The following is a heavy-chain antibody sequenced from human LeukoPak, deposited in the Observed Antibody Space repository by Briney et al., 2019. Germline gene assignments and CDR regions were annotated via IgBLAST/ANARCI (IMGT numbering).Heavy chain of an antibody. D-gene: IGHD4-17*01. V-gene: IGHV1-69*05. CDR3: ARDWDDYGDLPDYFDY. Sequence: SVKVSCKASGGTFSSYAISWVRQAPGQGLEWMGRIIPIFGTANYAQKFQGRVTITTDESTSTAYMELSSLRSEDTAVYYCARDWDDYGDLPDYFDYWGQGTLVTVSS. CDR2: IIPIFGTA. CDR1: GGTFSSYA. J-gene: IGHJ4*02.